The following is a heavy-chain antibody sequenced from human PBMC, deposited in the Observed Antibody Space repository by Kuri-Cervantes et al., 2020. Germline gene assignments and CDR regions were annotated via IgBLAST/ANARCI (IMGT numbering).Heavy chain of an antibody. V-gene: IGHV3-30*03. Sequence: GESLKISCAASGFTFSSYGMHWVRQAPGKGLEWVAVISYDGSNKYYADSVKGRFTISRDNSKNTLYLQMNSLRAEDTAVYYCARPFEPFRAFDYWGQGTLVTVSS. CDR1: GFTFSSYG. CDR3: ARPFEPFRAFDY. CDR2: ISYDGSNK. J-gene: IGHJ4*01. D-gene: IGHD2-21*01.